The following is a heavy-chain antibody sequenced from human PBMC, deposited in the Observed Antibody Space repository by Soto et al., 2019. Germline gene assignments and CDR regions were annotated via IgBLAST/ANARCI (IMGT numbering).Heavy chain of an antibody. D-gene: IGHD4-17*01. J-gene: IGHJ4*02. CDR1: GYTFTSYD. CDR2: MNLNSGGR. V-gene: IGHV1-8*01. CDR3: ARANGDFDY. Sequence: QVQLVQSGAEVKKPGASVKVSCKASGYTFTSYDINWVRQASGQGLEWMGWMNLNSGGRGYAQKFQGRVTMTRDTSKSTVYMELSSLRSDDTATYYCARANGDFDYWGQGTLVTVSS.